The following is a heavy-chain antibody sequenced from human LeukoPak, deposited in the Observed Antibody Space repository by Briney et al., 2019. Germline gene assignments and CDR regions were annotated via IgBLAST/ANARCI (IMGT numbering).Heavy chain of an antibody. CDR2: IYYSGST. J-gene: IGHJ5*02. D-gene: IGHD3-22*01. CDR1: GGSISSSSYY. V-gene: IGHV4-39*01. CDR3: ARIVMVTMMSGGPDP. Sequence: PSETLSLTCTVSGGSISSSSYYWGWIRQPPGKGLEWIGSIYYSGSTYYNPSLKSRVTISVDTSKNQFSLKLSSVTAADTAVYYCARIVMVTMMSGGPDPWAQGTLVTVSS.